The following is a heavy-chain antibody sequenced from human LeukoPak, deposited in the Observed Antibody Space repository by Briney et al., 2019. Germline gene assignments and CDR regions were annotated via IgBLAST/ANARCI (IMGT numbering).Heavy chain of an antibody. CDR3: ARGGLRSGSSSHYYYYSYMDV. V-gene: IGHV1-69*06. D-gene: IGHD3-10*01. CDR2: FIPIFGTA. Sequence: SVKVPCKASGGTFSSYAISWVRQAPGQGLEWMGGFIPIFGTANYAQKFQGRVTITADKSTSTTYMELSSLRSEDTAVYYCARGGLRSGSSSHYYYYSYMDVWGKGTTVTVSS. J-gene: IGHJ6*03. CDR1: GGTFSSYA.